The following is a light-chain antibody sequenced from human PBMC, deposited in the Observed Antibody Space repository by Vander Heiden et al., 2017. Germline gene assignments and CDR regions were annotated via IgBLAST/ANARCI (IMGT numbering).Light chain of an antibody. Sequence: QSVMTQPPSASGTPGQRVTISCSGTRSNIGNNYVYWYQQFPGTAPKLLIYKNSHRPSGGPDRFSGSRSGTSASLDTSGLRSEDEADYYCAAWDESMSGWVFGGGTKLTVL. J-gene: IGLJ3*02. CDR3: AAWDESMSGWV. CDR2: KNS. CDR1: RSNIGNNY. V-gene: IGLV1-47*01.